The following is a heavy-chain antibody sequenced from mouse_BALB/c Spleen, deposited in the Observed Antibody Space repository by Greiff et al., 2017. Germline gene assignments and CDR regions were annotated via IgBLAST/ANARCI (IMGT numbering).Heavy chain of an antibody. V-gene: IGHV2-9*02. Sequence: VKLMESGPGLVAPSQSLSITCTVSGFSLTSYGVHWVRQPPGKGLEWLGVIWAGGSTNYNSALMSRLSISKDNSKSQVFLKMNSLQTDDTAMYYCARVPNYYGSGGFAYWGQGTLVTVSA. CDR1: GFSLTSYG. J-gene: IGHJ3*01. D-gene: IGHD1-1*01. CDR2: IWAGGST. CDR3: ARVPNYYGSGGFAY.